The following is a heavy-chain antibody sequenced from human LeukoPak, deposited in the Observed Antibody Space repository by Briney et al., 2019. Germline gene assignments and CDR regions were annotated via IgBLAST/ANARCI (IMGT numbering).Heavy chain of an antibody. V-gene: IGHV3-53*01. D-gene: IGHD3-10*01. Sequence: GGSLRLSCAASGLIVSDNYMSWVRQAPGKGLEWVSVIYSGGNTYYADSVKGRFTISRDNSKNTLYLQMSSLRAEDTAVYYCARGYGSGSPGDYWAQGTLVTVSS. CDR3: ARGYGSGSPGDY. CDR2: IYSGGNT. CDR1: GLIVSDNY. J-gene: IGHJ4*02.